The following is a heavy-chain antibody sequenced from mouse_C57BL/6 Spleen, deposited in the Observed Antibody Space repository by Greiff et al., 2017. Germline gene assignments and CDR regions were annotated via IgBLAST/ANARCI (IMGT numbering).Heavy chain of an antibody. CDR2: IYPGSGST. CDR1: GYTFTSYW. Sequence: QVQLQQPGAELVKPGASVKMSCKASGYTFTSYWITWVKQRPGQGLEWIGDIYPGSGSTNYNEKFKSKATLTVDTSSSTAYMQLSSLTSEDSAVYYCARSYYYGSRVYYYAMDYWGQGTSVTVSS. J-gene: IGHJ4*01. CDR3: ARSYYYGSRVYYYAMDY. D-gene: IGHD1-1*01. V-gene: IGHV1-55*01.